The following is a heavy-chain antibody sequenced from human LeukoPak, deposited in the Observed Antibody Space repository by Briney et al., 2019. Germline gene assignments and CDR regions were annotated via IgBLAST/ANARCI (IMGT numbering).Heavy chain of an antibody. V-gene: IGHV3-74*03. CDR1: GFTFSSDR. J-gene: IGHJ4*02. D-gene: IGHD2-8*01. CDR3: VRGGFNGN. CDR2: IENDGTGA. Sequence: PGGSLRLSCIASGFTFSSDRMHWVRQVPGKGLVWVSRIENDGTGAVYADAVEGRFTISRDNAKSMLYLQMNSLRAEDTAVYYCVRGGFNGNWGQGTLVTVSS.